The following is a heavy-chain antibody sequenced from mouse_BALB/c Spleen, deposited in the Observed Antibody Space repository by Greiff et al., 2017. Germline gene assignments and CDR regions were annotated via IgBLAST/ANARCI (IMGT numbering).Heavy chain of an antibody. Sequence: QVQLQQSAAELARPGASVKMSCKASGYTFTSYTMHWVKQRPGQGLEWIGYINPSSGYTEYNQKFKDKTTLTADKSSSTAYMQLSSLTSEDSAVYYCARCNPHYYAMDYWGQGTSVTVSS. CDR1: GYTFTSYT. D-gene: IGHD2-1*01. CDR3: ARCNPHYYAMDY. V-gene: IGHV1-4*02. J-gene: IGHJ4*01. CDR2: INPSSGYT.